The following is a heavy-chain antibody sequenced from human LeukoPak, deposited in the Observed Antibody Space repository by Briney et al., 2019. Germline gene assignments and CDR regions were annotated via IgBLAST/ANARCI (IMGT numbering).Heavy chain of an antibody. CDR2: INPNSGGT. J-gene: IGHJ4*02. CDR1: GYTFTGYY. D-gene: IGHD5-24*01. Sequence: ASVEVSCEASGYTFTGYYMHWVRQAPGQGLEWMGWINPNSGGTNYAQKFQGRVTISVDTSKNQFSLKLSSVTAADTAVYYCARGGDGYNSFDYWGQGTLVTVSS. V-gene: IGHV1-2*02. CDR3: ARGGDGYNSFDY.